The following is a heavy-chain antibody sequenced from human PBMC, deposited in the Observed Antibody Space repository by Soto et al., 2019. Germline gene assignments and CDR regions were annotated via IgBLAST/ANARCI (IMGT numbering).Heavy chain of an antibody. V-gene: IGHV1-18*01. CDR2: ISAYNGNT. CDR3: ARESVYSSSPTHLDY. D-gene: IGHD6-13*01. J-gene: IGHJ4*02. CDR1: GXTFTSYG. Sequence: ASVKVSCKASGXTFTSYGISWVRQAPGQGLEWMGWISAYNGNTNYAQKLQGRVTMTTDTSTSTAYMELRSLRSDDTAVYYCARESVYSSSPTHLDYWGQGTLVTVSS.